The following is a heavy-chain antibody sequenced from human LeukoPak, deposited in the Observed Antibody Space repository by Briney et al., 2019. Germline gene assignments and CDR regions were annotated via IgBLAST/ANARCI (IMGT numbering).Heavy chain of an antibody. CDR3: AKVSLPSRWIVVSPLWAFDI. D-gene: IGHD3-22*01. J-gene: IGHJ3*02. V-gene: IGHV3-30*18. Sequence: PGGSLRLSCAASGFTFSTYAMHWVRQAPGKGLEWVAVISNDGRNKSLVDSVKGRFTISRDNSKNTLYLQMNSLRAEDTAVYYCAKVSLPSRWIVVSPLWAFDIWGQGTMVTVSS. CDR2: ISNDGRNK. CDR1: GFTFSTYA.